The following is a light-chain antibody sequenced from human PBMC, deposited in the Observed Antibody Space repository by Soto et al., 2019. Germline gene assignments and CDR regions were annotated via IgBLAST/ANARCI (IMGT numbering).Light chain of an antibody. V-gene: IGKV3-15*01. Sequence: VKTQSPATLSVSPGERATLSCRASQSVSNNLAWYQQKPGQAPRLLVYGSSSRATDIPARFSGSGSGTDFTLTISSLQSEDFAVYYCLQYNNWPPITFGQGTRLEIK. CDR3: LQYNNWPPIT. J-gene: IGKJ5*01. CDR1: QSVSNN. CDR2: GSS.